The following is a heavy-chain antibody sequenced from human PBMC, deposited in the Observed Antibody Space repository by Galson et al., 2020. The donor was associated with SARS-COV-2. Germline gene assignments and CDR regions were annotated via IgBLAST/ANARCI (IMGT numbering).Heavy chain of an antibody. CDR2: INHSGST. CDR1: GGSFSGSY. V-gene: IGHV4-34*01. CDR3: ARGRRVLLWCGGLLSYYGMDV. Sequence: SQTLSLTCAVYGGSFSGSYWSWIRPPPGKGLEWIGEINHSGSTNYNPSLKSRVTISVDTSKNQFSLKLSSVTAADTAVYYCARGRRVLLWCGGLLSYYGMDVWGQGTTVTVSS. J-gene: IGHJ6*02. D-gene: IGHD3-10*01.